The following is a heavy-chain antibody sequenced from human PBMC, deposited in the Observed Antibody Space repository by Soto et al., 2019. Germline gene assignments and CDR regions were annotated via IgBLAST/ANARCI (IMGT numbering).Heavy chain of an antibody. D-gene: IGHD5-12*01. V-gene: IGHV3-30-3*01. J-gene: IGHJ4*02. Sequence: QVQLVESGGGVVQPGRSLRLSCAASGFTFSSYAMHWVRQAPGKGLEWVAVISYDGSNKYYADSVKGRFTISRDNSNNTLYLQMNTLRAEYTSVYYCARDRRYSGYDYVGYFACWGQGTLVTVSS. CDR1: GFTFSSYA. CDR2: ISYDGSNK. CDR3: ARDRRYSGYDYVGYFAC.